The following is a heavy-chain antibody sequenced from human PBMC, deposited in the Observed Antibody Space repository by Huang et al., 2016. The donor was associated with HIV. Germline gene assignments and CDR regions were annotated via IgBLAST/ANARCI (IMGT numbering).Heavy chain of an antibody. CDR1: GYTFTSNA. Sequence: QVQLVQSGSELKRPGASVRVSCKASGYTFTSNAINWVRQAPGQGLEWVGGMNTNTGKPTDAQGFTGRVGFSADTSVSTAYLQINNLKAEDSAIYFCARGSGSYLADAFDIWGQGTVVTVSS. CDR3: ARGSGSYLADAFDI. V-gene: IGHV7-4-1*02. CDR2: MNTNTGKP. D-gene: IGHD1-26*01. J-gene: IGHJ3*02.